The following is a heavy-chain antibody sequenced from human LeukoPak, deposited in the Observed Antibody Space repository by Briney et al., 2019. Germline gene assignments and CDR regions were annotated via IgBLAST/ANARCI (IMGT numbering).Heavy chain of an antibody. D-gene: IGHD3-3*01. CDR1: GYTFTNYW. V-gene: IGHV5-51*01. CDR3: ARQLWSSAFDP. Sequence: GESLKISCEASGYTFTNYWIAWVRQMPGKGLEWMGIIYPDDSDTKYSPSFQGQVTISADKSISTAYLQWSSLEASDTAMYYCARQLWSSAFDPWGQGTLVTVSS. J-gene: IGHJ5*02. CDR2: IYPDDSDT.